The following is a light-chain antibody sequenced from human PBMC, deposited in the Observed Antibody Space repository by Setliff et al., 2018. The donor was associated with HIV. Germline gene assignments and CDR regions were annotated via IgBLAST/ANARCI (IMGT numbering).Light chain of an antibody. CDR2: NNN. Sequence: KRVTISCSGSSSNIGSNTVNWYQQLPGTAPTLLIYNNNQRPSGVPDRFSGSKSGTSASLAISWLQSEDEADYYCAAWDDSLNGVVFGGGTKGTVL. J-gene: IGLJ2*01. CDR1: SSNIGSNT. V-gene: IGLV1-44*01. CDR3: AAWDDSLNGVV.